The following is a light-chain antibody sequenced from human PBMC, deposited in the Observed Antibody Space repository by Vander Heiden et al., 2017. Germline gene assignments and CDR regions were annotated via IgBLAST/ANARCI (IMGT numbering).Light chain of an antibody. CDR2: DAS. Sequence: ELVLTQSAATLSLTQGVRATLSCRASQSVSSYLAWYQQKPGQAPRLLIYDASNRATGIPARFSGSGSETDFTLTISSLEHEDFAVYYCQQRSNWPPLTFGGGTKVEIK. V-gene: IGKV3-11*01. J-gene: IGKJ4*01. CDR1: QSVSSY. CDR3: QQRSNWPPLT.